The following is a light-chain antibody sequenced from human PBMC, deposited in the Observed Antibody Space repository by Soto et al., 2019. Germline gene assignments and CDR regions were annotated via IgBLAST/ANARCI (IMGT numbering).Light chain of an antibody. Sequence: EIVMTQSPATLSVSPGESATLSCRASQSVSSNFAWYQQKPGLAPRLLIYGASNRATGIPARFSGSGSGTEFTLTISSLQSEDFAVYYCQHYNNWPYTFGQGTRLEIK. CDR2: GAS. J-gene: IGKJ2*01. CDR3: QHYNNWPYT. V-gene: IGKV3-15*01. CDR1: QSVSSN.